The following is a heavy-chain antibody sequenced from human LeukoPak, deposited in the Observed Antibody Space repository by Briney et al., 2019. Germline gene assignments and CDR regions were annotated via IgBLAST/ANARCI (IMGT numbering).Heavy chain of an antibody. D-gene: IGHD3-10*01. J-gene: IGHJ4*02. CDR3: ARVFLWFGELSPPDY. V-gene: IGHV3-21*01. CDR2: ISSSSSYI. Sequence: GGSLRLSCAASGFTFSSYSMNWVRQAPGKGLEWVSSISSSSSYIYYADSVKGRFTISRDNAKNSLYLQMNSLRAEDTAVYYCARVFLWFGELSPPDYWGQGTLVTVSS. CDR1: GFTFSSYS.